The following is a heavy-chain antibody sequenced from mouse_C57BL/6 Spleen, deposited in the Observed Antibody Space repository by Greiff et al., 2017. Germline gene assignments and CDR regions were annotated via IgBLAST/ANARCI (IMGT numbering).Heavy chain of an antibody. CDR3: AKYITTVVARYYAMDY. V-gene: IGHV1-55*01. J-gene: IGHJ4*01. CDR1: GYTFTSYW. D-gene: IGHD1-1*01. Sequence: QVQLQQPGAELVKPGASVKMSCKASGYTFTSYWITWVKQRPGQGLEWIGDIYPGSGSTNYNEKFKSKATLTVDTSYSTAYMQLSSLTSEDSAVYYCAKYITTVVARYYAMDYWGQGTSVTVSS. CDR2: IYPGSGST.